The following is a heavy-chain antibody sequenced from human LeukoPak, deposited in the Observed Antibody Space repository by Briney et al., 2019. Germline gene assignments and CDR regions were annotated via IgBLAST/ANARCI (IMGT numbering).Heavy chain of an antibody. D-gene: IGHD3-10*01. J-gene: IGHJ4*02. CDR2: ISGSGGST. CDR3: ASHLGIGELSPFDY. V-gene: IGHV3-23*01. CDR1: GFTFCSYA. Sequence: GSLKPSCGASGFTFCSYALSWGRQAPGEGVGGGSAISGSGGSTYYADSVKGRFTISRDNSKNTLYLQMNSLRAEDTAVYYCASHLGIGELSPFDYWGQGTLVTVSS.